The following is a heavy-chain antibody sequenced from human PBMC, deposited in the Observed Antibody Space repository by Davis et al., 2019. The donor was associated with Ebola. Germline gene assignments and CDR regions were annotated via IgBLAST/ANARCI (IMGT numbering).Heavy chain of an antibody. CDR2: ISGSGGST. CDR3: ARDSVEYSSSSGADV. Sequence: GESLKISCAASGFTFSSYAMSWVRQAPGKGLEWVSAISGSGGSTYYADSVKGRFTISRDNAKNSLFLQMNSLRAEDTAVYYCARDSVEYSSSSGADVWGQGTLVTVSS. CDR1: GFTFSSYA. D-gene: IGHD6-6*01. J-gene: IGHJ4*02. V-gene: IGHV3-23*01.